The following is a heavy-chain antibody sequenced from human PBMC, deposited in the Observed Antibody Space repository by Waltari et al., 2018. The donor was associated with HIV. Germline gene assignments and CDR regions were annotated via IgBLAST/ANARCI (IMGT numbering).Heavy chain of an antibody. J-gene: IGHJ6*02. CDR1: GYTFTYRY. CDR3: ARSRDYGSGKDYDMDV. Sequence: QMQLVQSGAEVKKTGSSVKVSCKASGYTFTYRYLHWVRQAPGQALEWMGWIKPFNGNTNYDQKFQDRVTITRDRSMSTAYMELSSLRFEDTAMYYCARSRDYGSGKDYDMDVWGQGTTVTVSS. CDR2: IKPFNGNT. D-gene: IGHD3-10*01. V-gene: IGHV1-45*02.